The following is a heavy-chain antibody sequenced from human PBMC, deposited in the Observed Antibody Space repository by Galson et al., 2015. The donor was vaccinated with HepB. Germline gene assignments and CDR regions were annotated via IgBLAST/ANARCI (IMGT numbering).Heavy chain of an antibody. CDR2: ISYDGDYK. Sequence: SLRLSCAASGFTFRNYAMHWVRQAPDNGLEWVAVISYDGDYKYYTDSVRGRFTISRDSSKSLLYLQLNSLRLEDTAVYYCARASGPWESHPFDAWGQGTQVTVSS. V-gene: IGHV3-30-3*01. J-gene: IGHJ4*02. CDR1: GFTFRNYA. CDR3: ARASGPWESHPFDA. D-gene: IGHD1-26*01.